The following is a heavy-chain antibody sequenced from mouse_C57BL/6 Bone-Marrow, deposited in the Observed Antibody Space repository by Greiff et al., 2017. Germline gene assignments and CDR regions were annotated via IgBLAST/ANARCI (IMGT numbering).Heavy chain of an antibody. CDR2: IYPSDSET. D-gene: IGHD3-3*01. CDR1: GYTFTSYW. V-gene: IGHV1-61*01. Sequence: QVQLQQPGAELVRPGSSVKLSCKASGYTFTSYWMDWVKQRPGQGLEWIGNIYPSDSETHYNQKFKDKATLTVDKSSSTAYMQLSSLTSEDSAVYYRARRNSYEYYWGKGTTLTVSS. CDR3: ARRNSYEYY. J-gene: IGHJ2*01.